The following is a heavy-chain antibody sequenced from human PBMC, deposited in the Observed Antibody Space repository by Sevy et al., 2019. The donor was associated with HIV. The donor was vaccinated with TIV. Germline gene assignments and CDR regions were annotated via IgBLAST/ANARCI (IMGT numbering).Heavy chain of an antibody. Sequence: GGSLRLSCAASGFTFSSYAMHWVRQAPGKGLEWVAVISYDGSNKYYADSVKRRFTSSRDNSKNTLYLQMNSLRAEDTAVYYCAREFGSSSWTEGMDVWGQGTTVTVSS. V-gene: IGHV3-30*04. CDR2: ISYDGSNK. J-gene: IGHJ6*02. D-gene: IGHD6-13*01. CDR1: GFTFSSYA. CDR3: AREFGSSSWTEGMDV.